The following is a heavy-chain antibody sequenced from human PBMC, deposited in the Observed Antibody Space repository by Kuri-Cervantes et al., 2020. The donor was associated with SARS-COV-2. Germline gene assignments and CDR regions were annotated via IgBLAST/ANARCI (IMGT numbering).Heavy chain of an antibody. CDR2: IYYSGST. D-gene: IGHD2-15*01. V-gene: IGHV4-59*01. J-gene: IGHJ4*02. CDR1: GGSISSYY. CDR3: ARGPSRGCSGGSCYWFYFDY. Sequence: GSLRLSCTVSGGSISSYYWSWIRQPPGKGLEWIGYIYYSGSTNYNPSLKSRVTIPVDTSKNQFSLKLSSVTAADTAVYYCARGPSRGCSGGSCYWFYFDYWGQGTLVTVSS.